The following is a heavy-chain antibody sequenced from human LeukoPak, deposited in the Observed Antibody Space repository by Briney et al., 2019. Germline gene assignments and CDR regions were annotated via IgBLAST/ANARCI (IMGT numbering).Heavy chain of an antibody. Sequence: SETLSLTCAVYGGSFSGYYWSWICQPPGKGLEWIGEINHSGGTNYNPSLKSRVTISVDTSKNQISLKLSSVTAADTAVYYCARGTFAGYSSGGWFDPWGQGTLVTVSS. CDR2: INHSGGT. D-gene: IGHD6-19*01. CDR3: ARGTFAGYSSGGWFDP. J-gene: IGHJ5*02. V-gene: IGHV4-34*01. CDR1: GGSFSGYY.